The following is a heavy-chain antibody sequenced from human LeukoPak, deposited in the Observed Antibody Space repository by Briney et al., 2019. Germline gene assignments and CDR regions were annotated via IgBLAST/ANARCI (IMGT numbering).Heavy chain of an antibody. Sequence: GGSLRLSCAASGFTFSSYGMHWVRQAPGKGLEWVAVIWYDGSNKYYADSVKGRFTISRDNSKNTLYLQMNSLRAEDTAVYYCAKGYCSSTSCYVLDYWGQGTLVTVSS. CDR1: GFTFSSYG. CDR3: AKGYCSSTSCYVLDY. V-gene: IGHV3-30*02. CDR2: IWYDGSNK. D-gene: IGHD2-2*01. J-gene: IGHJ4*02.